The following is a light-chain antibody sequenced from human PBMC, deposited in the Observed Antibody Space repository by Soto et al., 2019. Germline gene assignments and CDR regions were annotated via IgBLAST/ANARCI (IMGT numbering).Light chain of an antibody. V-gene: IGKV1-5*01. Sequence: DIQLTQSPSTLSASVGDRVTITCRASQSISKWLAWYQQKPGKAPKLLIYDAASSQSGVPSRLSGSGSGTEFTLTISSLQPDDYATYYCQEYNNFSTFGQGTKVDI. CDR3: QEYNNFST. CDR2: DAA. CDR1: QSISKW. J-gene: IGKJ1*01.